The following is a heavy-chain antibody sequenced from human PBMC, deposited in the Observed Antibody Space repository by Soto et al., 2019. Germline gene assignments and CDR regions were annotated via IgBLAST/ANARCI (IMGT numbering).Heavy chain of an antibody. D-gene: IGHD3-3*01. Sequence: PGGSLRLSCAASGFTLSSYAMSWVRQAPGKGLEWVSAISGSGGSTYYADSVKGRFTISRDNSKNTLYLQMNSLRAEDTAVYYCAKDEVSVTISTMDVWGQGTTVTVSS. J-gene: IGHJ6*02. CDR2: ISGSGGST. V-gene: IGHV3-23*01. CDR3: AKDEVSVTISTMDV. CDR1: GFTLSSYA.